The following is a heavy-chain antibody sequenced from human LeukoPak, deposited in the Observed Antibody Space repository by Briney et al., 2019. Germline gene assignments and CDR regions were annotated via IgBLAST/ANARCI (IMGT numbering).Heavy chain of an antibody. CDR2: ISGSGGST. CDR3: AKDQILAVAATGDY. CDR1: GFTFSSYA. J-gene: IGHJ4*02. D-gene: IGHD6-19*01. Sequence: GGSLRLSCAVSGFTFSSYAMSWVRQAPGKGLEWVSAISGSGGSTYYADSVKGRFTISRDNSKNTLYLQMNSLRAEDTAVYYCAKDQILAVAATGDYWGQGTLVTVSS. V-gene: IGHV3-23*01.